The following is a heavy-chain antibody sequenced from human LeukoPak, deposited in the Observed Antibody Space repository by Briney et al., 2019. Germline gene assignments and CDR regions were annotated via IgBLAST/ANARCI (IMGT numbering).Heavy chain of an antibody. CDR1: GGSFSGYC. J-gene: IGHJ4*02. D-gene: IGHD3-22*01. V-gene: IGHV4-34*01. Sequence: SETLSLTCAVYGGSFSGYCWSWIRQPPGKGLEWIGEINHSGSTNYNPSLKSRVTISVDTSKNQFSLKLSSVTAADTAVYYCARVAYYYDSSGYHGTFDYWGQGTLVTVSS. CDR2: INHSGST. CDR3: ARVAYYYDSSGYHGTFDY.